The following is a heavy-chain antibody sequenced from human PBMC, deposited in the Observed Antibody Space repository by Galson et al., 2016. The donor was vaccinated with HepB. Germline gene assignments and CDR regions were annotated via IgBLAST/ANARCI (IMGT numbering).Heavy chain of an antibody. V-gene: IGHV4-59*01. CDR2: IDNTGST. D-gene: IGHD1-26*01. Sequence: SETMSLTCTVSDDSISSDYWNWIRQPPGKGLEWIGYIDNTGSTTYNPSLGSRVTISVDMSKNQFSLRLTSVTAAATAMYYCARDSRGTYWSFDYWGPGALVTVSS. CDR1: DDSISSDY. J-gene: IGHJ4*02. CDR3: ARDSRGTYWSFDY.